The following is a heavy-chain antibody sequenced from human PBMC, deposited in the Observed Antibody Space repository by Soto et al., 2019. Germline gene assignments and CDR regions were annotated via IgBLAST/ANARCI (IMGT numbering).Heavy chain of an antibody. Sequence: QVQLVQSGAEVKRPGASVKVSCRASGYTFVDYALHWVRQAPGQGLEWVGWLNPNTGNIKYSHKFEDRVSITRDTATSTAYMELRGLRSEDTAVYFCSREAIVAESWFDPWGQGTLVTVSS. CDR1: GYTFVDYA. CDR3: SREAIVAESWFDP. D-gene: IGHD5-12*01. J-gene: IGHJ5*02. CDR2: LNPNTGNI. V-gene: IGHV1-3*01.